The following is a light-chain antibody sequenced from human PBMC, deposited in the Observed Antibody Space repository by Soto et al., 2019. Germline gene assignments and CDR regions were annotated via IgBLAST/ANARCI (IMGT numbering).Light chain of an antibody. CDR1: SSDVGGYNL. CDR2: EVF. CDR3: NSKAGNSWV. V-gene: IGLV2-8*01. Sequence: QSALTQPPSASGSPGQSVTISCTGTSSDVGGYNLVSWYQHHPGTAPKLIIYEVFKRPSGVPDRFSGSKSGNTASLTVSGLEDEDEAYYCCNSKAGNSWVFGGGTKLTVL. J-gene: IGLJ3*02.